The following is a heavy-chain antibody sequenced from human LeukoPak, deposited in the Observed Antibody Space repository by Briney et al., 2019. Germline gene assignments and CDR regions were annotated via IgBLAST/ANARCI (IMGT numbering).Heavy chain of an antibody. D-gene: IGHD5-18*01. Sequence: GGSLRLSCAASGLRFSNYGMHWVRQAPGKGLEWVAFIRFDGSSKYFADSVKGRFIISRDNFQNTLILQMNNLKVEDTAVYYCAKVRVDTAMVDAFDIWGQRTRVVVSS. V-gene: IGHV3-30*02. CDR2: IRFDGSSK. CDR1: GLRFSNYG. J-gene: IGHJ3*02. CDR3: AKVRVDTAMVDAFDI.